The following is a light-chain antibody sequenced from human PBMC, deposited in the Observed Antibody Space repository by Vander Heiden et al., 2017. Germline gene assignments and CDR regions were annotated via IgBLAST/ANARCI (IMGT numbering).Light chain of an antibody. CDR2: DVS. Sequence: QSALTQPASVSGSPGQSITISCTGTSSDVGGYNYVSWYQQHPGKAPKLMIYDVSNRPSGVSNRFSASKSGTTASLTISGLQAEDEADYYCSQYTSSSTRVFGGGTKLTVL. CDR3: SQYTSSSTRV. V-gene: IGLV2-14*01. CDR1: SSDVGGYNY. J-gene: IGLJ2*01.